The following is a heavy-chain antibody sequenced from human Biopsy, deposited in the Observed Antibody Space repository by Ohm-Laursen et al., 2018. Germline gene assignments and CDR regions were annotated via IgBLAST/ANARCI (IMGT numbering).Heavy chain of an antibody. CDR2: ISGSSTS. J-gene: IGHJ4*02. CDR3: ARAPAPTIPVNFLDY. CDR1: RFTFSSDA. V-gene: IGHV3-23*01. D-gene: IGHD2-2*01. Sequence: SLRLSCAATRFTFSSDAMSWVRKAPGTGLAWVSVISGSSTSYYADSVKGRFTITRDISTNTLYLQMNSLRVDDTAVYYCARAPAPTIPVNFLDYWGQGTLVTVSS.